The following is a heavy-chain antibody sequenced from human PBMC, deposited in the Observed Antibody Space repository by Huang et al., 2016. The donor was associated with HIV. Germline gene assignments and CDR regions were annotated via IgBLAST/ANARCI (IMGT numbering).Heavy chain of an antibody. Sequence: QVQLVQSGAEVKKPGSSVKVSCKASGGAFSSYAISWVRQAPGQVLEWVGWISPSFGTANYAQKFQGRVTITADESTSTAYMELSSLRSEDTAVYYCARARGYYDSSVSYYFDYWGQGTLVTVSS. CDR1: GGAFSSYA. D-gene: IGHD3-22*01. J-gene: IGHJ4*02. CDR3: ARARGYYDSSVSYYFDY. V-gene: IGHV1-69*13. CDR2: ISPSFGTA.